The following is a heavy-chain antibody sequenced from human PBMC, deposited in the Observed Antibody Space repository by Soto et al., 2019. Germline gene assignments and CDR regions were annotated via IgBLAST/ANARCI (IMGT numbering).Heavy chain of an antibody. CDR1: GYTFISYA. CDR3: SRQGPRENY. J-gene: IGHJ4*02. CDR2: ISAYNGNT. Sequence: QVHLVQPGAEVKKPGASVKVSCKAFGYTFISYAISWVRQSPGQGLEWMGWISAYNGNTTYAQKLQGRVSITKNTSTNTAYMERSSVRTDETAVHFFSRQGPRENYWGQGTLVTVSS. V-gene: IGHV1-18*01.